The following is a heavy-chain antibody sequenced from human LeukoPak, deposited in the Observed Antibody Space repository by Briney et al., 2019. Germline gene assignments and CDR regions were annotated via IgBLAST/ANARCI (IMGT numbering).Heavy chain of an antibody. D-gene: IGHD2-2*01. CDR2: MNPNSGNT. J-gene: IGHJ6*02. Sequence: GASVKVSCKASGYTFTSYDITWVRQATGQGLEWMGWMNPNSGNTGYAQKFQGRVTMTRNTSISTAYMELSSLRSEDTAVYYCARMYCSSTSCYGMDVWGQGTTVTVSS. CDR3: ARMYCSSTSCYGMDV. CDR1: GYTFTSYD. V-gene: IGHV1-8*01.